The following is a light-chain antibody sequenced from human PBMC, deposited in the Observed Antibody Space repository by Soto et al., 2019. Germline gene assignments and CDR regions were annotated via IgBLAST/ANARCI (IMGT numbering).Light chain of an antibody. CDR3: QSYDTSLSASV. V-gene: IGLV1-40*01. Sequence: QPVLTQPPSVSGAPGQRVTISCTGSRSNIGAGYAVHWYQQLPGTAPKLLIYDNTNRPSGVPDRFSASESGTSASLAITGLQSEDEADYYCQSYDTSLSASVFGGGTQLTVL. J-gene: IGLJ2*01. CDR1: RSNIGAGYA. CDR2: DNT.